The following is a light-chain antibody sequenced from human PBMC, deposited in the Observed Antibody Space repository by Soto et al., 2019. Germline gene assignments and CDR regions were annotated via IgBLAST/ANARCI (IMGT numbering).Light chain of an antibody. CDR2: AAS. V-gene: IGKV1-27*01. Sequence: DIQMTQSPSSLSASVGDRVTITCRASQGISNYLAWYQQIPVKVPQLLISAASTLHSGVPSRFSGSGSGTDFSLTISILQPEDVATYYCQKYTYVTAFGGGTKVEIK. CDR1: QGISNY. CDR3: QKYTYVTA. J-gene: IGKJ4*01.